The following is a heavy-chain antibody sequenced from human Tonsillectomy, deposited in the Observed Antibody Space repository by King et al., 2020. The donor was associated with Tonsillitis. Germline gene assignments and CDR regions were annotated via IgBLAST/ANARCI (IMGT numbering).Heavy chain of an antibody. CDR3: AKDHYSLRQLRQIELLPTN. CDR1: GFTFRSYG. CDR2: ISYDGSSK. D-gene: IGHD6-6*01. Sequence: VQLVESGGGVVQPGRSLRLSCAASGFTFRSYGMHWVRQAPGKGLEWVALISYDGSSKYYADSVKGRFTISRDNSKNTLYLQMNSLRAVDTAVYYCAKDHYSLRQLRQIELLPTNGGQGTLVTVSS. V-gene: IGHV3-30*18. J-gene: IGHJ4*02.